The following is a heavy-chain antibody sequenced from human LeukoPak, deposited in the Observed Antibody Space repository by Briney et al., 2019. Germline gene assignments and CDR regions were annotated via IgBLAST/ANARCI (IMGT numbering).Heavy chain of an antibody. Sequence: PAGGSLRLSCAASGFTFSSYWMHWVRQAPGKGLVWVSRINSDGSSTSYADSVKGRFTISRDNSKNTLYLQMNSLRADDAAIYYCLRGISMVRGVMRPYFDYWGQGTLVTVSS. D-gene: IGHD3-10*01. J-gene: IGHJ4*02. V-gene: IGHV3-74*01. CDR2: INSDGSST. CDR1: GFTFSSYW. CDR3: LRGISMVRGVMRPYFDY.